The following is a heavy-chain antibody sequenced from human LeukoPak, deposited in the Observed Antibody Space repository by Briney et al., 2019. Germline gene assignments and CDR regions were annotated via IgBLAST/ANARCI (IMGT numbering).Heavy chain of an antibody. J-gene: IGHJ4*02. CDR3: ANITWSYWGALDS. CDR2: IYWNSERI. Sequence: SLRLSCAASGFTFDDYAMQWLRQAPGRGLEWVSYIYWNSERIAYADSVKGRFTISRDNNKKLLYLEMNRLINDNTAFYFCANITWSYWGALDSWGQGTLVIVAT. CDR1: GFTFDDYA. V-gene: IGHV3-9*01. D-gene: IGHD3-10*01.